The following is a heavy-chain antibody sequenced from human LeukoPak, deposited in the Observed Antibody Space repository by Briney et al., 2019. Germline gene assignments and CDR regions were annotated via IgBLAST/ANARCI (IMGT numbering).Heavy chain of an antibody. CDR1: GYTFSGYY. CDR2: INPNSGGT. J-gene: IGHJ5*02. Sequence: ASVKVSCKASGYTFSGYYMYWVRQAPGQGLEWMGWINPNSGGTNYAQKFQGRVTMTRDTSIRTVYMEVSRLRSDDTAVYYCARANMVRGVGLFFDRNWSDPWGQGTLVTVSS. D-gene: IGHD3-10*01. V-gene: IGHV1-2*02. CDR3: ARANMVRGVGLFFDRNWSDP.